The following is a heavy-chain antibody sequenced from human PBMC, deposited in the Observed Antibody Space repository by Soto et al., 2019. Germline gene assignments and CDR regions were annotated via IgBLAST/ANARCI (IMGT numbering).Heavy chain of an antibody. CDR1: GFTFSSYA. J-gene: IGHJ4*02. CDR2: ISGSGGST. D-gene: IGHD3-16*01. V-gene: IGHV3-23*01. Sequence: PAGSLRLSCAASGFTFSSYAMSVVRQAPGKGLEWVSAISGSGGSTYYADSVKGRFTISRDNSKNTLYLQMNSLRAEDTAVYYCAKMEPNPVSPRRHLGYWGQGTLVTVSS. CDR3: AKMEPNPVSPRRHLGY.